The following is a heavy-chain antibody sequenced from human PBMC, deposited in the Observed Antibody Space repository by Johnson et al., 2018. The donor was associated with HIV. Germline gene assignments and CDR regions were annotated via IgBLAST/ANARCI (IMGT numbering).Heavy chain of an antibody. V-gene: IGHV3-66*01. CDR3: ARVHSGGAFDI. Sequence: VQLVESGGGLVQPGGSLRLSCAASGFTVSSNYMSWVRQAPGKGLEWVSVIYSGGSTYYADSVKGRFTISRDNSKNTLYLQMNSQRAEDIAVYYCARVHSGGAFDIWGQGTMVTVSS. J-gene: IGHJ3*02. CDR2: IYSGGST. CDR1: GFTVSSNY.